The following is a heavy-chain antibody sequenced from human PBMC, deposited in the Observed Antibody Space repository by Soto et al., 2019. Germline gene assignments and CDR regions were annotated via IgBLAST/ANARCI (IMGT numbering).Heavy chain of an antibody. Sequence: QLQLQESGPGLVKPSETLSLTCTVSGGSISSSSYYWGWIRQPPGKGLEWIGNIYYSGNTYYNQSRKSRVTISVDTSKNQFSLKLSSVTAADTAVYYCARRWRDDQPFDYWGQGTLVTVSS. V-gene: IGHV4-39*01. CDR3: ARRWRDDQPFDY. J-gene: IGHJ4*02. CDR2: IYYSGNT. D-gene: IGHD3-3*01. CDR1: GGSISSSSYY.